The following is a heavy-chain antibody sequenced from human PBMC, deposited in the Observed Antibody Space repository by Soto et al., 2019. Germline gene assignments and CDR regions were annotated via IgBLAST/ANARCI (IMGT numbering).Heavy chain of an antibody. Sequence: QVQLVQSGAEVKKPGASVKVSCKASGYTFTSYGISWVRQAPGQGLEWMGWISAYNGNTNYAQKLQGRVTMTTDTSTSTAYMELRSLRSDDTAVYYCARQPVGIVATLIVSYYYYGMDVWGQGTTVTVSS. J-gene: IGHJ6*02. CDR3: ARQPVGIVATLIVSYYYYGMDV. V-gene: IGHV1-18*01. CDR2: ISAYNGNT. CDR1: GYTFTSYG. D-gene: IGHD5-12*01.